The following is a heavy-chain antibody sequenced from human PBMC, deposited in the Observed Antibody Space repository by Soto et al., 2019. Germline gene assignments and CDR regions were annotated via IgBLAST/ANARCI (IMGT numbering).Heavy chain of an antibody. D-gene: IGHD2-15*01. CDR1: GCTIGDHA. CDR2: ISGSGGST. J-gene: IGHJ5*02. Sequence: PGGLMRLSCAASGCTIGDHAMRWIRKAQGKGLEWVSAISGSGGSTYYADSVKGRFTISRDNSKNTLYLQMNSLRAEDTAVYYCAKDLDMGCWFDPWGQGTLVTVSS. CDR3: AKDLDMGCWFDP. V-gene: IGHV3-23*01.